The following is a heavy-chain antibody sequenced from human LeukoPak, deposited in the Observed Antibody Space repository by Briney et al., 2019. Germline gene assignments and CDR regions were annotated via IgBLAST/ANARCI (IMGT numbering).Heavy chain of an antibody. CDR2: ITYSGGST. Sequence: GGTLRLSCAASGFTFSSSGMSWVRQAPGKGLEWVSSITYSGGSTYYADSVKGRFTISRDNAQNSLYLQMNSLRAEDTAVYYCARALGATDYYYYYMDVWGKGTTVTISS. V-gene: IGHV3-23*01. J-gene: IGHJ6*03. D-gene: IGHD1-26*01. CDR1: GFTFSSSG. CDR3: ARALGATDYYYYYMDV.